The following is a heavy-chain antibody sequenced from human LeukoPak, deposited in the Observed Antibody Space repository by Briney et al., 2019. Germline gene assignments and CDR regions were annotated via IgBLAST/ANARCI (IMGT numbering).Heavy chain of an antibody. J-gene: IGHJ4*02. CDR3: ARDADFWSGPFDY. Sequence: PVGSLRLSCAASGFTFSSYSMNWVRQAPGKGLEWVSSISSSSYIYYADSVKGRFTISRDNAKNSLYLQMNSLRAEDTAVYYCARDADFWSGPFDYWGQGTLVTVSS. CDR2: ISSSSYI. D-gene: IGHD3-3*01. CDR1: GFTFSSYS. V-gene: IGHV3-21*01.